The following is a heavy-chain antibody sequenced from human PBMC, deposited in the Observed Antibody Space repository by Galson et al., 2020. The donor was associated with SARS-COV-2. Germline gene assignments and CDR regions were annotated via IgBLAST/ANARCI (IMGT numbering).Heavy chain of an antibody. CDR3: ASQTTPDYYYYYGMDV. CDR1: GFTFSSYS. D-gene: IGHD1-1*01. V-gene: IGHV3-21*01. CDR2: ISSSSSYI. Sequence: GGSLRLSCAASGFTFSSYSMNWVRQAPGKGLEWVSSISSSSSYIYYADSVKGRFTISRDNAKNSLYLQMKSLRAEDTAVYYCASQTTPDYYYYYGMDVWGQGTTVTVSS. J-gene: IGHJ6*02.